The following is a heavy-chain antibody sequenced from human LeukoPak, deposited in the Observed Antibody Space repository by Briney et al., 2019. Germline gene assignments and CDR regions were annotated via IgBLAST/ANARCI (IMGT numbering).Heavy chain of an antibody. CDR3: ARYAGYYYDSSGYYAPFDY. Sequence: SETLSLTCAVYGGSFSGYYWSWIRQPPGKGLEWIGEINHSGSTNYNPSLKSRVTISVDTSKNQFSLKLSSVTAADTAVYYCARYAGYYYDSSGYYAPFDYWGQGTLVTVSS. J-gene: IGHJ4*02. D-gene: IGHD3-22*01. CDR1: GGSFSGYY. CDR2: INHSGST. V-gene: IGHV4-34*01.